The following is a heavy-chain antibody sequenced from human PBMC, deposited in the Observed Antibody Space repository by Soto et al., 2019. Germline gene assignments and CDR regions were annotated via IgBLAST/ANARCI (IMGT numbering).Heavy chain of an antibody. Sequence: SVKVSCKASGGTFSSYAISWVRQAPGQGLGWMGGIIPIFGTANYAQKFQGRVTITADESTSTAYMELSSLRSEDTAVYYCASSLKLERRAWFDPWGQGTLVTVSS. V-gene: IGHV1-69*13. D-gene: IGHD1-1*01. J-gene: IGHJ5*02. CDR2: IIPIFGTA. CDR1: GGTFSSYA. CDR3: ASSLKLERRAWFDP.